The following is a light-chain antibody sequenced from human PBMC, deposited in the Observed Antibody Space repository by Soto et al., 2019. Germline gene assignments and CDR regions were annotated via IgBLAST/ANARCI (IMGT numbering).Light chain of an antibody. V-gene: IGLV1-47*02. Sequence: QSVLTQPPSASGTPGQKVFISCSGSSSNIGGTNYAYWYQQLPGAAPKLLMHSNNLRPSGVPERISGSKFGTAASLAISGFRSEDEAVYYCASWDDILGAVIFGGGTKVTVL. CDR1: SSNIGGTNY. CDR3: ASWDDILGAVI. CDR2: SNN. J-gene: IGLJ2*01.